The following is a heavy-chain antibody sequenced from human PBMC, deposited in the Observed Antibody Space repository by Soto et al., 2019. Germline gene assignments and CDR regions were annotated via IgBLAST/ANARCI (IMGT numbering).Heavy chain of an antibody. V-gene: IGHV1-69*13. D-gene: IGHD6-13*01. J-gene: IGHJ4*02. CDR1: GCTFSSYA. CDR3: ARDGIAAAGDDY. CDR2: IIPIFGTA. Sequence: GALVKVSCKASGCTFSSYAISWVRQAPGQGLEWMGGIIPIFGTANYAQKFQGRVTITADESTSTAYMELSSLRSEDTAVYYCARDGIAAAGDDYWGQGTLVTVSS.